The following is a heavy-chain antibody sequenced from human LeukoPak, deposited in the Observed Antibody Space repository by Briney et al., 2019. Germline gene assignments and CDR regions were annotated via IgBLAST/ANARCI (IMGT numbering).Heavy chain of an antibody. CDR2: IYHSGST. J-gene: IGHJ3*02. D-gene: IGHD2-2*01. V-gene: IGHV4-30-2*01. Sequence: SETLSLTCTVSGGSISSGGYYWSWIRQPPGKGLEWIGYIYHSGSTYYNPSLKSRVTISVDRSKNQFSLKLSSVTAADTAVYYCARVVPAAMRAFDIWGRGTMVTVSS. CDR1: GGSISSGGYY. CDR3: ARVVPAAMRAFDI.